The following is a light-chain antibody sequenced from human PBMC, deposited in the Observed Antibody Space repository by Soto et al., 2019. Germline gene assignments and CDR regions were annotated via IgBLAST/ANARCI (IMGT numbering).Light chain of an antibody. Sequence: DIQMTQSPSTLSASFGDRVTITCRASQSIDRWLAWYQQKPGKAPKLLLYDASSLERGVPSRFSGSGSGTEFTLTINCLQPDDFGTYYCQQYNRSPGTFGQGTRGEIK. CDR1: QSIDRW. V-gene: IGKV1-5*01. CDR3: QQYNRSPGT. CDR2: DAS. J-gene: IGKJ1*01.